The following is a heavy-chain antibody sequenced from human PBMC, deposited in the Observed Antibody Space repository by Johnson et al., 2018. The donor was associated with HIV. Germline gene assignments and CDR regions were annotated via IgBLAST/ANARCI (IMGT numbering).Heavy chain of an antibody. V-gene: IGHV3-13*01. CDR3: ARGDGYRRAFAI. Sequence: VHLVESGGGVVQPGRSLRLSCAASGFTFSSYDMHWVRQATGKGLEWVSAIGTAGDTYYPGPVKGRFTISRENAKNSLYLQMNSMRAEDTAVYYCARGDGYRRAFAIWGQGTMVTVSS. J-gene: IGHJ3*02. CDR2: IGTAGDT. CDR1: GFTFSSYD. D-gene: IGHD1-1*01.